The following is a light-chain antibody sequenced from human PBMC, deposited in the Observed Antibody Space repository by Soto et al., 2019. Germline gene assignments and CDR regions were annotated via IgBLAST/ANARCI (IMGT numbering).Light chain of an antibody. J-gene: IGKJ5*01. CDR2: AAS. CDR3: QKRNNWPPIT. CDR1: QGISTY. V-gene: IGKV1-39*01. Sequence: DIQMTQSPSSLSASVGASVTITCRASQGISTYLNCYQQKPGKAPKLPIYAASSLQSGVPSRFSGSGSETDFTLTITSLEPEDFAVYYCQKRNNWPPITFGQGTRLEIK.